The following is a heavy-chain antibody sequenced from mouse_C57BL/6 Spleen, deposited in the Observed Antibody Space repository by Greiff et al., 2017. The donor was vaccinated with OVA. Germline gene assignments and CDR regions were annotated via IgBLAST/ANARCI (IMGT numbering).Heavy chain of an antibody. Sequence: DVKLQESGGGLVKPGGSLKLSCAASGFTFSSYAMSWVRQTPEKRLEWVATISDGGSYTYYPDNVKGRFTISRDNAKNNLYLQMSHLKSEDTAMYYCARAGYYGSSPFDYWGQGTTLTVSS. CDR3: ARAGYYGSSPFDY. CDR2: ISDGGSYT. CDR1: GFTFSSYA. V-gene: IGHV5-4*03. D-gene: IGHD1-1*01. J-gene: IGHJ2*01.